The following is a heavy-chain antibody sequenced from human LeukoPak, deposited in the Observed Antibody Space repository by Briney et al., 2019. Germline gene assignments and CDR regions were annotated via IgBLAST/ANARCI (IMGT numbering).Heavy chain of an antibody. CDR2: ISAYNGNT. V-gene: IGHV1-18*01. Sequence: ASVKVSCKASGYTFTSYAMHWVRQAPGQGLEWMGWISAYNGNTNYAQKLQGRVTMTTDTSTSTAYMELRSLRSDDTAVYYCARDSTGTFDYWGQGTLVTVSS. CDR3: ARDSTGTFDY. J-gene: IGHJ4*02. CDR1: GYTFTSYA. D-gene: IGHD1-1*01.